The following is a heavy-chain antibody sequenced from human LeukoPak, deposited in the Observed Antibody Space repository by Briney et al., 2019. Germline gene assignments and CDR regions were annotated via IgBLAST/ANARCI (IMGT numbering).Heavy chain of an antibody. Sequence: SETLSLTCAVSGGSISGYYWSWIRQPPGKGLEWIGYIYYSGSTNYNPSLKSRVTISVDTSKNQFSLKLSPVTAADTALYYCARYQVGPDSFDYWGQGTLVTVSS. CDR2: IYYSGST. V-gene: IGHV4-59*08. J-gene: IGHJ4*02. CDR3: ARYQVGPDSFDY. CDR1: GGSISGYY.